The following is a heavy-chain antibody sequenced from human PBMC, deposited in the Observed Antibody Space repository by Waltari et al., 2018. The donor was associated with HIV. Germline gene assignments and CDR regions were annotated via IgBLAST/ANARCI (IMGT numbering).Heavy chain of an antibody. D-gene: IGHD3-3*01. CDR3: VRSSLRYDFWSGYNGWGFDY. CDR2: IYTIGST. V-gene: IGHV4-61*02. CDR1: GGSIRSANYY. J-gene: IGHJ4*02. Sequence: QVQLQESGPGLVKPSQTLSLTCRVPGGSIRSANYYWSWIRQPAGKGREWIGRIYTIGSTNYNPSLKSRVTISVDTPENQFSLKLSSVTAADTAVYYCVRSSLRYDFWSGYNGWGFDYWGRGTLVTVSS.